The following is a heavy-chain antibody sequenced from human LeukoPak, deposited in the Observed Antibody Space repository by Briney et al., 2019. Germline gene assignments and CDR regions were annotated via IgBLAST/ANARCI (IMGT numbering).Heavy chain of an antibody. D-gene: IGHD2-8*02. CDR3: VRHRRYTTGSEEFDF. Sequence: SETLSLTCTVSGDSISSSSYYGGWIRQPPGKGLEWIGRIYYSGTTYYNPSLKSRVTISVDTSMNHFFLNLISVTAADTAVYYCVRHRRYTTGSEEFDFWGQGTLVTVSS. J-gene: IGHJ4*02. CDR1: GDSISSSSYY. CDR2: IYYSGTT. V-gene: IGHV4-39*01.